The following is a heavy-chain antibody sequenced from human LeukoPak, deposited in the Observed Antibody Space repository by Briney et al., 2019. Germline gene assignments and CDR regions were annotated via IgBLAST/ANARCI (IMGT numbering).Heavy chain of an antibody. CDR3: ARGDGYNHDAFDI. V-gene: IGHV4-59*01. D-gene: IGHD5-24*01. CDR1: GGSISSYY. Sequence: SETLSLTCTVSGGSISSYYWSWIRQPPGKGLEWIGYIYYSGSTNYNPSLKSRVTISVGTSKNQFSLKLSSVTAADTAVYYCARGDGYNHDAFDIWGQGTMVTVSS. CDR2: IYYSGST. J-gene: IGHJ3*02.